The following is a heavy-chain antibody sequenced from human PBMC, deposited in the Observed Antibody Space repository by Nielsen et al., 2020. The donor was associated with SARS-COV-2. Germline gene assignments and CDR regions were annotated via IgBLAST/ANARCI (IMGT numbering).Heavy chain of an antibody. CDR3: AKLGRVVRGVIEDGMDV. Sequence: GGSLRLSCAASGFTFDDYAMHWVRQAPGKGLEWVSGISWNSGSIGYADSVKGRFTISRDNAKNPLYLQMNSLRAEDTALYYCAKLGRVVRGVIEDGMDVWGQGTTVTVSS. D-gene: IGHD3-10*01. V-gene: IGHV3-9*01. CDR2: ISWNSGSI. CDR1: GFTFDDYA. J-gene: IGHJ6*02.